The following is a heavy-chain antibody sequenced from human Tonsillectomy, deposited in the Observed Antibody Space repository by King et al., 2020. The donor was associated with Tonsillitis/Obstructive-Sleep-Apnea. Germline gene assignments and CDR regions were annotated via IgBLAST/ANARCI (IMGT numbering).Heavy chain of an antibody. J-gene: IGHJ4*02. CDR1: GFTFDDYA. V-gene: IGHV3-9*01. D-gene: IGHD6-6*01. CDR3: AKDIHGQLVGRTLGY. Sequence: VQLVESGGGLVQPGRSLRLSCAASGFTFDDYAMHWVRQSPGKGLEWVSGISWNSGRIGYADSLKGRFTISRDNAKNSLYLQMDSLRTEDTAFYYCAKDIHGQLVGRTLGYWGQGTLVTVSS. CDR2: ISWNSGRI.